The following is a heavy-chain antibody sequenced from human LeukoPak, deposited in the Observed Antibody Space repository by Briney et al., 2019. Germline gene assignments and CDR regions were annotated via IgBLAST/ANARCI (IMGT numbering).Heavy chain of an antibody. D-gene: IGHD2-2*01. V-gene: IGHV4-39*01. CDR2: IYYSGST. J-gene: IGHJ4*02. Sequence: PSETLSLTCTVSGGSISSSRYYWGWIRQPPGKGLEWIGSIYYSGSTYYNPSLKSRVTISVDTSKNQFSLKLSSVTAADTAVYYCARQGRHCSSTSCSDFWGQGTLVTVSS. CDR3: ARQGRHCSSTSCSDF. CDR1: GGSISSSRYY.